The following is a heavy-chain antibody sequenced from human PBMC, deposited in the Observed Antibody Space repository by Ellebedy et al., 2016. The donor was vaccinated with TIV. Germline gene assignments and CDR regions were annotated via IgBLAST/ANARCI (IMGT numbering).Heavy chain of an antibody. Sequence: GGSLRLXXAASGFLFSSYAIHWVRQAPGEGLEWVAVITYDGTNKYYADSVKGRFTISRDNSKNTLFLEMNSLRAEDTAFYYCARVQQKWVVPVAPFDYWGQGTLATVSS. CDR2: ITYDGTNK. V-gene: IGHV3-30*03. D-gene: IGHD2-2*01. CDR1: GFLFSSYA. J-gene: IGHJ4*02. CDR3: ARVQQKWVVPVAPFDY.